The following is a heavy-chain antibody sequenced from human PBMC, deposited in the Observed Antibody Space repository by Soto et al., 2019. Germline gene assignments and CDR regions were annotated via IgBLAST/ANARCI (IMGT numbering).Heavy chain of an antibody. CDR2: IYYSGST. D-gene: IGHD2-15*01. Sequence: SETLSLTCTVSGGSISSSSYYWGWIRQPPGKGLEWIGSIYYSGSTYYNPSLKSRVTISVDTSKNQFSLKLSSVTAADTAVYYCARQYCSGGSCYHFDYWGQGTLVTVSS. CDR1: GGSISSSSYY. V-gene: IGHV4-39*01. J-gene: IGHJ4*02. CDR3: ARQYCSGGSCYHFDY.